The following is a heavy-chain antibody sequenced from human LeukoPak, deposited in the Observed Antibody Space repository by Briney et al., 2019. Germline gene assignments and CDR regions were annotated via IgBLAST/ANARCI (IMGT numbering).Heavy chain of an antibody. V-gene: IGHV1-2*02. CDR2: INPNSGGT. D-gene: IGHD3-22*01. Sequence: GASVKVSCKASGHTFTGYYMHWVRQAPGQGLEWMGWINPNSGGTNYAQKFQGRVTMTRDTSISTAYMELSRLRSDDTAVYYCARETYDSSGSVDYWGQGTLVTVSS. CDR1: GHTFTGYY. J-gene: IGHJ4*02. CDR3: ARETYDSSGSVDY.